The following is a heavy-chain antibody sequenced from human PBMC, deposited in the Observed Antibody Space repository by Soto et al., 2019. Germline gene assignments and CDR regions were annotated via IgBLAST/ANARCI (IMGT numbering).Heavy chain of an antibody. CDR1: GGSISSYY. J-gene: IGHJ6*03. Sequence: SETLSLTCTVSGGSISSYYWSWIRQPPGKGLEWIGYIYYSGSTNYNPSLMSRVTISVDTSKNQFSLKLSSVTPEDTAVFYCARGSWDDVSGHYYMDVWDKGTTVTVSS. V-gene: IGHV4-59*12. D-gene: IGHD1-1*01. CDR3: ARGSWDDVSGHYYMDV. CDR2: IYYSGST.